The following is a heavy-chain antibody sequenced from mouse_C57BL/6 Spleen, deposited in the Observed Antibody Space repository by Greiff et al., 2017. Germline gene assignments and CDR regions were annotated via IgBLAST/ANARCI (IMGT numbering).Heavy chain of an antibody. CDR1: GYAFSSSW. Sequence: QVQMQQSGPELVKPGASVKISCKASGYAFSSSWMNWVKQRPGKGLEWIGRIYPGDGDTNYNGKFKGKATLTADKSSSTAYMQLSSLTSEDSAVYFCARLAFRYFDVWGTGTTVTVSS. J-gene: IGHJ1*03. V-gene: IGHV1-82*01. CDR3: ARLAFRYFDV. CDR2: IYPGDGDT.